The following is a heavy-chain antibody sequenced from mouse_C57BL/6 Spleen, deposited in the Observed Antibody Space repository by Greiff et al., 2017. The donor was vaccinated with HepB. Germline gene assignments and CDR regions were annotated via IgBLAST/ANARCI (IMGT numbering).Heavy chain of an antibody. D-gene: IGHD1-1*01. V-gene: IGHV1-55*01. CDR2: IYPGSGST. CDR1: GYTFTSYW. J-gene: IGHJ2*01. Sequence: QVQLQQPGAELVKPGASVKMSCKASGYTFTSYWITWVKQRPGQGLEWIGDIYPGSGSTKYNEKFKSKATLTVDTSSSTAYMQLSSLTSADSAVYYCARGEYYGSSDVDYWGQGTTLTVSS. CDR3: ARGEYYGSSDVDY.